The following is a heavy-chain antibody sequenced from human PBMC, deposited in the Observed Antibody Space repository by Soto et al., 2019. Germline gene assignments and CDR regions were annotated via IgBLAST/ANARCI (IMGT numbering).Heavy chain of an antibody. CDR3: NADPPGVRGPSRNWFDP. Sequence: QVQLVESGGGVVQPGRSLRLSCAASGFTFSSYGIHWVRQAPGKGLEWVAVISYDGSNKYYADSVKGRFTISRDNSKNTLYLQMNSLRVEDMAVYYCNADPPGVRGPSRNWFDPWGQGTQVTVSS. CDR1: GFTFSSYG. V-gene: IGHV3-30*03. D-gene: IGHD3-10*01. CDR2: ISYDGSNK. J-gene: IGHJ5*02.